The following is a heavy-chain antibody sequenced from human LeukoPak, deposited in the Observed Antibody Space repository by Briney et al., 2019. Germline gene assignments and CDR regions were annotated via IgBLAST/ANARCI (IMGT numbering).Heavy chain of an antibody. J-gene: IGHJ4*02. Sequence: GESLKISFKGSGYRFTSYWIGWVRQMPGKGLEWLGIIYPGDSDTRYSPSFQGQVTISADKSISTAYLQWSSLKASDTAMYYCARQARYCSAGSCYSSDYWGQGTLVTVSS. CDR2: IYPGDSDT. D-gene: IGHD2-15*01. V-gene: IGHV5-51*01. CDR3: ARQARYCSAGSCYSSDY. CDR1: GYRFTSYW.